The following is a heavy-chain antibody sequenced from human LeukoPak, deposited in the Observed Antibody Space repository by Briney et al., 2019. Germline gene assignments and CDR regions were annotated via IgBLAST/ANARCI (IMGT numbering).Heavy chain of an antibody. CDR1: GGSICSRSYY. V-gene: IGHV4-39*01. CDR2: IYYSGST. CDR3: ARHDLYYDNGVGFDP. Sequence: SETLSLTCTVSGGSICSRSYYWGWIRQPPGKGLEWIGSIYYSGSTYYNPSLKSRVTISVDTSKNQFSLKLSSVTAADTAVYYCARHDLYYDNGVGFDPWGQGTLVTVSS. J-gene: IGHJ5*02. D-gene: IGHD3-22*01.